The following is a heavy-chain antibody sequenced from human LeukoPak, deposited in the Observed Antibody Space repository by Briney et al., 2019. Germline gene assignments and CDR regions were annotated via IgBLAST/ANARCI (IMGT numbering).Heavy chain of an antibody. CDR2: IIPIFGTA. CDR3: ASSAVAKNHYYYYMDV. D-gene: IGHD6-19*01. J-gene: IGHJ6*03. V-gene: IGHV1-69*05. CDR1: GGTFSSYA. Sequence: SVKVSCKASGGTFSSYAISWVRQAPGQGLEWMGGIIPIFGTANYAQKFQGRVTITTDESTSAAYMELSSLRSEDTAVYYCASSAVAKNHYYYYMDVWGKGTTVTVSS.